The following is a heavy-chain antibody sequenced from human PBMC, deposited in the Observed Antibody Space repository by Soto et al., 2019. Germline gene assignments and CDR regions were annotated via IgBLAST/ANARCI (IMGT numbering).Heavy chain of an antibody. J-gene: IGHJ3*01. CDR2: VSPSGRI. CDR3: AGYSSAFGALEV. CDR1: GGSFTDYD. D-gene: IGHD1-26*01. V-gene: IGHV4-34*01. Sequence: QVQLQQWGAGLLKPSETLSLDCGVLGGSFTDYDWTWVRQSPGRGLEWIGEVSPSGRITSHPSLQSRFTISRDTAKNQFALGLTSVTAADTALDDGAGYSSAFGALEVGGHGTEVTVSS.